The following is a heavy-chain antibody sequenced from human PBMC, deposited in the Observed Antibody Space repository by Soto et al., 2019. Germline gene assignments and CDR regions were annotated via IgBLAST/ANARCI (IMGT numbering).Heavy chain of an antibody. V-gene: IGHV3-48*01. CDR3: ARDQIRITIFGVVIRHSYYYMDV. D-gene: IGHD3-3*01. CDR1: GFTFSSYS. CDR2: ISSSSSTI. Sequence: PGGSLRLSCAASGFTFSSYSMNWVRQAPGKGLEWVSYISSSSSTIYYADSVKGRFTISRDNAKNSLYLQMNSLRAEDTAVYYCARDQIRITIFGVVIRHSYYYMDVWGKGTTVTVSS. J-gene: IGHJ6*03.